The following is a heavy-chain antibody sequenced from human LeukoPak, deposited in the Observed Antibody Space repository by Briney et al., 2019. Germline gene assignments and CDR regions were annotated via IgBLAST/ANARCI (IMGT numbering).Heavy chain of an antibody. V-gene: IGHV4-31*03. CDR2: IYYSGST. CDR3: ARGGYDILTGYYHFDY. J-gene: IGHJ4*02. CDR1: GGSISSGGYY. D-gene: IGHD3-9*01. Sequence: SQTLSLTCTVSGGSISSGGYYWSWTRQHPGKGLEWIGYIYYSGSTYYNPSLKSRVTISVDTSKNQFSLKLSSVTAADTAVYYCARGGYDILTGYYHFDYWGQGTLVTVSS.